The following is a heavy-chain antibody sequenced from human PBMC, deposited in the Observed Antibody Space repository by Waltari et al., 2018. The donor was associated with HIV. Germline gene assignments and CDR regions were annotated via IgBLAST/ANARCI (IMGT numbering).Heavy chain of an antibody. CDR3: VKEHQYSHTWYSYYGMDV. CDR2: ISGSGGNT. V-gene: IGHV3-23*01. CDR1: GFTFRNYG. J-gene: IGHJ6*02. D-gene: IGHD6-13*01. Sequence: EVQLLESGGGLVQTGGSLSLSCAASGFTFRNYGINWVRQAPGKGLEWVSAISGSGGNTYYADSLKGRFTISRDNSKNTLYLQMNSLRAEDTAVYFCVKEHQYSHTWYSYYGMDVWGQGTTVTVSS.